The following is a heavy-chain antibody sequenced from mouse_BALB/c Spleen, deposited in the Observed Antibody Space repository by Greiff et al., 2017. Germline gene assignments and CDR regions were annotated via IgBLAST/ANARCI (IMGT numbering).Heavy chain of an antibody. V-gene: IGHV1S137*01. J-gene: IGHJ4*01. CDR2: ISTYYGDA. CDR3: ARDGSPYYYAMDY. Sequence: VQLQQSGAELVRPGVSVKISCKGSGYTFTDYAMHWVKQSHAKSLEWIGVISTYYGDASYNQKFKGKATMTVDKSSSTAYMELARLTSEDSAIYYCARDGSPYYYAMDYWGQGTSVTVSS. CDR1: GYTFTDYA. D-gene: IGHD1-1*02.